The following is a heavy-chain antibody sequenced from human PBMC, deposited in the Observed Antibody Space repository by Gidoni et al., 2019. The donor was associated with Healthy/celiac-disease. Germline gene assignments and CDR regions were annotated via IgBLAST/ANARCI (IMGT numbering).Heavy chain of an antibody. V-gene: IGHV1-69*01. D-gene: IGHD6-19*01. CDR3: AFSSGWLPPIDY. Sequence: QVQLVQSGAAVKKPGSSVNVSCNASGGTFSSYAISWVRQAPGQGLEWMGGIIPIFGTANYAQKFQGRVTITADESTSKAYMELSSLRSEDTAVYYCAFSSGWLPPIDYWGQGTLVTVSS. CDR2: IIPIFGTA. J-gene: IGHJ4*02. CDR1: GGTFSSYA.